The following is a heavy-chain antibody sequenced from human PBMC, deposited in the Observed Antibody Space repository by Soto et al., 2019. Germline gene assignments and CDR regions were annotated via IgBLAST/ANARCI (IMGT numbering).Heavy chain of an antibody. D-gene: IGHD5-12*01. CDR3: ARGGGYSGYDYVGFDY. J-gene: IGHJ4*02. CDR2: INHSGST. CDR1: GGSFSGYY. V-gene: IGHV4-34*01. Sequence: SETLSLTCAVYGGSFSGYYWSWIRQPPGTGLEWIGEINHSGSTNYNPSLKSRVTISVDTSKNQFSLKLSSVTAADTAVYYCARGGGYSGYDYVGFDYWGQGTLVTVSS.